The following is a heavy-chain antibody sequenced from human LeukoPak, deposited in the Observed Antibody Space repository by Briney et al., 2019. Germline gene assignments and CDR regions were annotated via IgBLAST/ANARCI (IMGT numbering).Heavy chain of an antibody. J-gene: IGHJ4*02. CDR2: IIPILGIA. Sequence: ASVKVSCKASGGTFSSYAISWVRQAPGQGLEWMGRIIPILGIANYAQKFQGRVTITADKSTSTAYMELSSLRSEDTAVYYCARSSMVRGAIDYWGQGTLVTVSS. CDR3: ARSSMVRGAIDY. D-gene: IGHD3-10*01. CDR1: GGTFSSYA. V-gene: IGHV1-69*04.